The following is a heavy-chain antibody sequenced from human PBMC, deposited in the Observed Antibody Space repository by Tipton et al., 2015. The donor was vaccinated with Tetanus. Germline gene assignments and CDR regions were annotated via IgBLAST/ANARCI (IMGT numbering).Heavy chain of an antibody. D-gene: IGHD3-9*01. CDR3: ARRGGDFLTGYYDS. J-gene: IGHJ4*02. V-gene: IGHV4-39*01. CDR1: GGSISSSNYY. Sequence: CTVSGGSISSSNYYWGWIRQPPGKGLEWIGRIYYSGSTSYNPSLESRVTIPIDTPKNQFSLELNSVTAADTAVYYCARRGGDFLTGYYDSWGQGTLVTVSS. CDR2: IYYSGST.